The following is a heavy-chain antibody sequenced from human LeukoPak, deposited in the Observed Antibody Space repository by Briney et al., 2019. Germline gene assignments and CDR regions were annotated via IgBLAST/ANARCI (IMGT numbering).Heavy chain of an antibody. J-gene: IGHJ4*02. V-gene: IGHV3-15*01. CDR1: GFTFSNAW. D-gene: IGHD3-22*01. CDR3: TTPGGIYYDSSGFDY. CDR2: IKSKTNGGTT. Sequence: GGSLRLSCAASGFTFSNAWMSWVRQAPGKGLEWVGRIKSKTNGGTTDYAAPVKGIFTIVRDDSKNTLYLQMNSLKTEDTAVYYCTTPGGIYYDSSGFDYWGQGTLVTVSS.